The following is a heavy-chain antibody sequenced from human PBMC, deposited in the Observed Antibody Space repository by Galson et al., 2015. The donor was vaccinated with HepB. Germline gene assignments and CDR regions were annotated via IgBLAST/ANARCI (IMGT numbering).Heavy chain of an antibody. CDR1: GFTFSSYA. Sequence: SLRLSCAASGFTFSSYAMHWVRQAPGKGLEWVAVISYDGSNKYYADSVKGRFTISRDNSKNTLYLQMNSLRAEDTAVYYCAREGYYYDSSGYLGYWGQGTLVTV. V-gene: IGHV3-30-3*01. D-gene: IGHD3-22*01. J-gene: IGHJ4*02. CDR3: AREGYYYDSSGYLGY. CDR2: ISYDGSNK.